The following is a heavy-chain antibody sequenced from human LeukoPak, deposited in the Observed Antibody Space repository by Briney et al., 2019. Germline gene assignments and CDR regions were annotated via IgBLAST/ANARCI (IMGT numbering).Heavy chain of an antibody. Sequence: GASVKVSCKASGGTFSSYAISWVRRAPGQGLEWMGGIIPIFGTANYAQKFQGRVTITADESTSTAYMELSSLRSEDTAVYYCARDRNGDYVFDYWGQGTLVTVSS. D-gene: IGHD4-17*01. V-gene: IGHV1-69*13. CDR1: GGTFSSYA. CDR3: ARDRNGDYVFDY. J-gene: IGHJ4*02. CDR2: IIPIFGTA.